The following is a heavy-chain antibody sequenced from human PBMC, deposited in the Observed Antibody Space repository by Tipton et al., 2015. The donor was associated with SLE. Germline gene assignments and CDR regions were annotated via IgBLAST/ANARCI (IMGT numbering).Heavy chain of an antibody. CDR3: VRGGGSVGQDFDY. CDR2: ISSSSRYI. D-gene: IGHD6-25*01. Sequence: SLRLSCAASGFTFTNYPMHWVRQAPGKGLEWVSSISSSSRYIYHAESLKGRFTISRDNAKNTFFLQMNSLRVEDTAVYYCVRGGGSVGQDFDYWGQGTLVAVSS. V-gene: IGHV3-21*01. CDR1: GFTFTNYP. J-gene: IGHJ4*02.